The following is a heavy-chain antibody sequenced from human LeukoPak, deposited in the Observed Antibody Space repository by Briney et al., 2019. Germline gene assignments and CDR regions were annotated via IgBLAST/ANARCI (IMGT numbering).Heavy chain of an antibody. D-gene: IGHD1-14*01. J-gene: IGHJ4*02. CDR2: IYYSGST. V-gene: IGHV4-31*03. CDR1: GGSISSGGYY. Sequence: PSETLSLTCTVSGGSISSGGYYWSWIRQHPGKGLEWIGYIYYSGSTYYNPSLKSRVTISVDTSKNQFSLKLSSVTAADTAVYYCARDRRTFDSRIYYFDYWGQGTLVTVSS. CDR3: ARDRRTFDSRIYYFDY.